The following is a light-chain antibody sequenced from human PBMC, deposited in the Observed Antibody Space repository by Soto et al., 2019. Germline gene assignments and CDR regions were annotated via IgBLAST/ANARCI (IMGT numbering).Light chain of an antibody. CDR2: GAS. CDR1: QSVSSSY. CDR3: QQDGSSPPFT. J-gene: IGKJ3*01. V-gene: IGKV3-20*01. Sequence: IVVTQSPGTLSLTPGERATLSCRASQSVSSSYLAWYQQKPVQAPRLLIYGASSRATGIPDRFSGSGSGRDFTLTISRLAPEDSAVYYCQQDGSSPPFTFGPGNRVYI.